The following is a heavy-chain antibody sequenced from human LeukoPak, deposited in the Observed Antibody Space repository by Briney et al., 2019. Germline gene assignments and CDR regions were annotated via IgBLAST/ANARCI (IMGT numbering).Heavy chain of an antibody. V-gene: IGHV3-74*01. CDR1: GFTFSKYW. Sequence: GGSLRLSCAASGFTFSKYWRLWVRQAPGKGLESVSRINTDGTVTTYADSVKGRFTVSRDNADNTMFLQMNSVRDEDTAVYYCTTKQWLAPPPDSWGQGTPVTVSS. J-gene: IGHJ4*02. CDR2: INTDGTVT. CDR3: TTKQWLAPPPDS. D-gene: IGHD6-19*01.